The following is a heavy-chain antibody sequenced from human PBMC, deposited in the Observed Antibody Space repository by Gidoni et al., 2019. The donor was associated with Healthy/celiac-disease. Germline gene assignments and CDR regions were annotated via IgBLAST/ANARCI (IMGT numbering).Heavy chain of an antibody. V-gene: IGHV3-21*01. D-gene: IGHD4-17*01. CDR2: ISSSSSYI. J-gene: IGHJ4*02. CDR3: ARDRGIINDYGDYGGFDY. CDR1: GFLFSTHS. Sequence: EVQLVESGGGLVKTGGSLSRSCAASGFLFSTHSMNWVRQAPGKGLGWVSSISSSSSYIYYADSVKGRFTISRDNAKNSLYLQMNSLRAEDTAVYYCARDRGIINDYGDYGGFDYWGQGTLVTVSS.